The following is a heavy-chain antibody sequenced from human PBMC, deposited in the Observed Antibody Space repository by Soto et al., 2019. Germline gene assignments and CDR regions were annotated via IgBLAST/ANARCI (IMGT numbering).Heavy chain of an antibody. V-gene: IGHV1-8*01. CDR1: GYTFTENY. Sequence: ASVNVSCKSSGYTFTENYINWVRQATGQGLEWMGWMNPNSGNTGYAQKFQGRVTMTRDNSITTAYMELSSLRSEDTAVYFCVRAPLDYYSADYFDNWGQGTLVTVSS. CDR3: VRAPLDYYSADYFDN. J-gene: IGHJ4*02. CDR2: MNPNSGNT. D-gene: IGHD2-21*01.